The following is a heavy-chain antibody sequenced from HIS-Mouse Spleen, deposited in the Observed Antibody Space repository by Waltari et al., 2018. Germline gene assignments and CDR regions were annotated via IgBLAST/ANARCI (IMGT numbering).Heavy chain of an antibody. D-gene: IGHD6-13*01. V-gene: IGHV3-30*18. CDR2: ISYDGSNK. CDR3: AKDRQQLGFDY. J-gene: IGHJ4*02. Sequence: QVQLVESGGGVVQPGRSLRLSCAASGFTFSSYGMHWVRQAPGKGLGWVAVISYDGSNKSYADSVKGRFTISRDNSKNTLYLQMNSLRAEDTAVYYCAKDRQQLGFDYWGQGTLVTVSS. CDR1: GFTFSSYG.